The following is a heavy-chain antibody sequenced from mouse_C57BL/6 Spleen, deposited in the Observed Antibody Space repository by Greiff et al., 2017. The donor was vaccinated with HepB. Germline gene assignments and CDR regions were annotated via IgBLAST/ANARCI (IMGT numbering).Heavy chain of an antibody. CDR2: ISYDGSN. Sequence: EVQLVESGPGLVKPSQSLSLTCSVTGYSITSGYYWNWIRQFPGNKLEWMGYISYDGSNNYNPSLKNRISITRDTSKNQFFLKLNSVTTEDTATYYCARVGIYYYGSSYPYWYFDGWGTGTTVTVSS. J-gene: IGHJ1*03. V-gene: IGHV3-6*01. CDR1: GYSITSGYY. D-gene: IGHD1-1*01. CDR3: ARVGIYYYGSSYPYWYFDG.